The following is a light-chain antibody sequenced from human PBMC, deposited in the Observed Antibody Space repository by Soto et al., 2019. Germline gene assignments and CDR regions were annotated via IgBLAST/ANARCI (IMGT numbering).Light chain of an antibody. V-gene: IGKV3-11*01. CDR3: QQRSSSPLT. J-gene: IGKJ4*01. Sequence: ESVLTQSPATLSLSPGERATLSCRASQSVGSFLAWYQQKPGQAPRLLIYDASNRATGIPARFSGSGSGTDFTLSISSLEPEDFAVYYCQQRSSSPLTFGGGTKV. CDR1: QSVGSF. CDR2: DAS.